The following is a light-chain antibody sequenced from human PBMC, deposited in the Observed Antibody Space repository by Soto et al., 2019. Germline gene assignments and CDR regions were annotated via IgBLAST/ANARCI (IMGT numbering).Light chain of an antibody. J-gene: IGLJ1*01. CDR3: CSYAGSSRV. V-gene: IGLV2-23*02. CDR1: SSDVGSYNL. CDR2: EVS. Sequence: QSVLTQPASVSGSPGQAITISCTGTSSDVGSYNLVSWYQQHPGKAPKLMIYEVSKRPSGVSTRFSGPKSGNTASLPISVLQAEDEADYYCCSYAGSSRVFGTGTKVTVL.